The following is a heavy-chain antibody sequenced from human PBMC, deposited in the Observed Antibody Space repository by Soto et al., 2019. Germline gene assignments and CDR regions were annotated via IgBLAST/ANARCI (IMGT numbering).Heavy chain of an antibody. D-gene: IGHD6-6*01. V-gene: IGHV1-18*01. CDR3: ARWVRSSGPYWFDP. Sequence: ASVKVSCKASGYTFTSYGISWVRQAPGQGLEWMGWISAYNGNTNYAQKLQGRVTMTTDTSTSTAYMELRSLRSDDTVVYYCARWVRSSGPYWFDPWGQGTLVTVSS. J-gene: IGHJ5*02. CDR1: GYTFTSYG. CDR2: ISAYNGNT.